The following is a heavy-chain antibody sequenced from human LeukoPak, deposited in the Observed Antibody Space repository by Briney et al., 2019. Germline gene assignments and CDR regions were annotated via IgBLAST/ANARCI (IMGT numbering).Heavy chain of an antibody. D-gene: IGHD2-2*01. CDR3: ARDLGYCSSTSCSDRGPLDY. V-gene: IGHV4-61*02. J-gene: IGHJ4*02. CDR1: GGSISSGSYY. Sequence: SQTLSLTCTVSGGSISSGSYYWSWIRQPAGKGLEWIGRIYTSGSTNYNPSLKSRVTISVDTSKNQFSLKLSSATAADTAVYYCARDLGYCSSTSCSDRGPLDYWGQGTLVTVSS. CDR2: IYTSGST.